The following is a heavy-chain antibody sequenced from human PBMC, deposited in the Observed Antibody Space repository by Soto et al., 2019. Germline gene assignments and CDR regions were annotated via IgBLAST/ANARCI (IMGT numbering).Heavy chain of an antibody. CDR2: IKSKTDGGTT. D-gene: IGHD3-22*01. J-gene: IGHJ4*02. V-gene: IGHV3-15*07. Sequence: GGSLRLSCAASGFTFSNAWMNWVRQAPGKGLEWVGRIKSKTDGGTTDYAAPVKGRFTISRDDSKNTLYLQMNSLKTEDTAVYYCTTPEPYYYDSSGYYGFDYWGQGTLVTVSS. CDR1: GFTFSNAW. CDR3: TTPEPYYYDSSGYYGFDY.